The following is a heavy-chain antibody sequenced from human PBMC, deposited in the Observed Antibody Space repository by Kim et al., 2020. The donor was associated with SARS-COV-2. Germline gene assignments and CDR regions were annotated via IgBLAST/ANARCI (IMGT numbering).Heavy chain of an antibody. V-gene: IGHV4-59*01. J-gene: IGHJ4*02. CDR2: IYYSGST. D-gene: IGHD6-13*01. Sequence: SETLSLTCTVSGGSISSYYWSWIRQPPGKGLEWIGYIYYSGSTNYNPSLKSRVTISVDTSMNQFSLKLSSVTAADTAVYYCVRGSEGYTRRWYVDHWGQGTLVTVSS. CDR3: VRGSEGYTRRWYVDH. CDR1: GGSISSYY.